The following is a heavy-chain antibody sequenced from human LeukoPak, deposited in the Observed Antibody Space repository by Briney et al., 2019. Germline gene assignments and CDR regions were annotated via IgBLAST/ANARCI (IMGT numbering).Heavy chain of an antibody. V-gene: IGHV3-30*03. D-gene: IGHD6-19*01. CDR1: GFTFSSYG. CDR2: ISYDGSNK. CDR3: ARDRGIAVAGPVDY. J-gene: IGHJ4*02. Sequence: GGSLRLSCAASGFTFSSYGMHWVRQAPGKGLEWVAVISYDGSNKYYADSVKGRFTISRDNSKNTLYLQMNSLRAEDTAVYYCARDRGIAVAGPVDYWGQGTLVTVSS.